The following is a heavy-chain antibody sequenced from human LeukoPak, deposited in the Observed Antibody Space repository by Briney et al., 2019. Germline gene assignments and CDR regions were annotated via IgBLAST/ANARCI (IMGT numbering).Heavy chain of an antibody. V-gene: IGHV5-51*01. CDR1: GYSFTSYW. Sequence: GESLKISCKGSGYSFTSYWIGWVRQMPGKGLEWMGIIYPGDSDTRYSPSFQGQVTISADKSISTAYLQWSGLKASDTAMYYCARAYCGGDCHSELYYWGQGTLVTVSS. CDR3: ARAYCGGDCHSELYY. D-gene: IGHD2-21*02. CDR2: IYPGDSDT. J-gene: IGHJ4*02.